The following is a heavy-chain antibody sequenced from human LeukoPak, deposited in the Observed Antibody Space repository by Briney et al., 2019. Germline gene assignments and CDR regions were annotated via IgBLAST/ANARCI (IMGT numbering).Heavy chain of an antibody. CDR3: ARDRSELYYYDSSGYYPIGY. CDR1: GFTFSSYS. D-gene: IGHD3-22*01. J-gene: IGHJ4*02. CDR2: ISSSSSYI. Sequence: GGSLRLSCAASGFTFSSYSMNWVRQAPGKGLEWVSSISSSSSYIYYADSVKGRFTISRDNAKNSPYLQMNSLRAEDTAVYYCARDRSELYYYDSSGYYPIGYWGQGTLATVSS. V-gene: IGHV3-21*01.